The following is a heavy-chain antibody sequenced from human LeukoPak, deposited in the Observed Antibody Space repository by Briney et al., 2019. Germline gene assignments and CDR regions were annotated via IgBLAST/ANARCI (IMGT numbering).Heavy chain of an antibody. CDR1: GFIFSSYG. CDR3: AKDPVGGSGYDFLAHFDY. D-gene: IGHD5-12*01. CDR2: IRYDGSNK. V-gene: IGHV3-30*02. Sequence: GGSLRLSCAASGFIFSSYGMHWVRQAPGKGLEWVAFIRYDGSNKYYADSVKGRFTISRDNSKNTLYLQMNSLRAEDTAVYYCAKDPVGGSGYDFLAHFDYWGQGTLVTVSS. J-gene: IGHJ4*02.